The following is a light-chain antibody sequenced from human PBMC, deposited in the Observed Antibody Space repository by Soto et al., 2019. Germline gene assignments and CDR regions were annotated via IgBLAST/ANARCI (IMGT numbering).Light chain of an antibody. CDR3: SSYTSGRTPSYV. CDR2: DVS. CDR1: SSDVGGSNY. Sequence: QSVLTQPASVSGSPGQSITISCTGTSSDVGGSNYVSWYQQHPGKAPKLMIYDVSNRPSGVSNRFSGSKSGNTASLTISGLQAEDEADYYCSSYTSGRTPSYVFGTGTKVTVL. J-gene: IGLJ1*01. V-gene: IGLV2-14*01.